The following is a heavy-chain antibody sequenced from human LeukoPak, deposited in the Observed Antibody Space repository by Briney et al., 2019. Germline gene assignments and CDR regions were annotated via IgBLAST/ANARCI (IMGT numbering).Heavy chain of an antibody. D-gene: IGHD3/OR15-3a*01. CDR3: ARGGLANYFDY. J-gene: IGHJ4*02. Sequence: SETLSLTCVVYGGSFSGYYWSWIRQPPGKGLQGIGEINHSGTTNYNPSLKSRVTISVDTSKNQFSLKLTSVTAADTAVYYCARGGLANYFDYWGQGTLVPVSS. CDR1: GGSFSGYY. V-gene: IGHV4-34*01. CDR2: INHSGTT.